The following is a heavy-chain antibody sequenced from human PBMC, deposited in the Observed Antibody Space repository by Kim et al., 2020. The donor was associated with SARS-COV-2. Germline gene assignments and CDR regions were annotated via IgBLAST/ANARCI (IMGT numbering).Heavy chain of an antibody. J-gene: IGHJ6*02. Sequence: DSVKGRFTSSRDHAKNTLYLQMNSLGAEDTAVYNWARDSGSFDYNYGMDVWGQGTTVTVSS. CDR3: ARDSGSFDYNYGMDV. V-gene: IGHV3-23*01. D-gene: IGHD6-19*01.